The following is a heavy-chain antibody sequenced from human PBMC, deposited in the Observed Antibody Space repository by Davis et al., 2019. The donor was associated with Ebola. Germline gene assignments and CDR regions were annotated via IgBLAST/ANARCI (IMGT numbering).Heavy chain of an antibody. CDR3: ARGRVVVVVAAIYYYYGMDV. J-gene: IGHJ6*02. D-gene: IGHD2-15*01. CDR1: GGSISSSNW. CDR2: IYHSGST. V-gene: IGHV4-4*02. Sequence: SETLSLTCAVSGGSISSSNWWSWVRQPPGKGLEWIGEIYHSGSTNYNPSLKSRVTISVDKSKNQFSLKLSSVTAADTAVYYCARGRVVVVVAAIYYYYGMDVWGQGTTVTVSS.